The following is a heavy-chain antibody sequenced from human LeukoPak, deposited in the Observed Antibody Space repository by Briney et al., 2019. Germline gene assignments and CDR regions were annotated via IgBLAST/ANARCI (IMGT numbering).Heavy chain of an antibody. J-gene: IGHJ5*02. CDR2: MNPNSGNT. D-gene: IGHD3-9*01. CDR3: ARLAGGRDLTGYYP. CDR1: GYTFTSCD. Sequence: GASVKVSFKASGYTFTSCDINWVRQATGQGLEWMGWMNPNSGNTGYAQKFQGRVTMTRNTSISTAYMELSSLRSEDTAVYYCARLAGGRDLTGYYPWGQGTLVTVSS. V-gene: IGHV1-8*01.